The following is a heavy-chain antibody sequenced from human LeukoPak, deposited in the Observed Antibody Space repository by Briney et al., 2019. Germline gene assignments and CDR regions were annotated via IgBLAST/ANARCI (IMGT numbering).Heavy chain of an antibody. CDR2: IRDDGSEE. CDR1: GFSFSAYW. D-gene: IGHD5-12*01. CDR3: AKDRSGYESGGAFDI. V-gene: IGHV3-7*03. J-gene: IGHJ3*02. Sequence: GGSLRLSCAASGFSFSAYWMTWVRQAPGRGLEWVANIRDDGSEEYYGDSVKGRFTISRDNAKNSLYLQMNSLRAEDTALYYCAKDRSGYESGGAFDIWGQGTMVTVSS.